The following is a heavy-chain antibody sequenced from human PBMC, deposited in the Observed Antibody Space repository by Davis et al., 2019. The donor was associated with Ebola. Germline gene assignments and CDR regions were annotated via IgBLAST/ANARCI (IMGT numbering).Heavy chain of an antibody. CDR3: TTGGSGWSDY. CDR2: IKSKAAGGTT. Sequence: PGGSLRLSCAASGFTFDDYAMHWVRQAPGKGLEWVGRIKSKAAGGTTDYAAPVKGRFTISRDDSKNTLYLQMNSLKSEDTAVYYCTTGGSGWSDYWGQGTLVTVSS. CDR1: GFTFDDYA. D-gene: IGHD6-19*01. J-gene: IGHJ4*02. V-gene: IGHV3-15*07.